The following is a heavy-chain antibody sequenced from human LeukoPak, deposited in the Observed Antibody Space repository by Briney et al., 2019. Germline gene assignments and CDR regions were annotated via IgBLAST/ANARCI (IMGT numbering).Heavy chain of an antibody. CDR3: AKIIAAGTSFDS. CDR2: ISGSGSNT. CDR1: GFTFSSSA. J-gene: IGHJ4*02. Sequence: GGSLRLSCAASGFTFSSSAMSWVRQAPGKGLQWVSAISGSGSNTYYADSVKGRFTISRNNSKNTLFLRMSSLRVEDTAVYYCAKIIAAGTSFDSWGQGALVTASS. V-gene: IGHV3-23*01. D-gene: IGHD6-13*01.